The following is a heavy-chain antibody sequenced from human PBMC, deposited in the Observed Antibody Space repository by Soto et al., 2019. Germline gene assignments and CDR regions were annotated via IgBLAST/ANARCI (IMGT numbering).Heavy chain of an antibody. D-gene: IGHD6-13*01. CDR3: ARSEFGYSSSWYGDYYYYGMDV. V-gene: IGHV2-26*01. J-gene: IGHJ6*02. CDR2: IFSNDEK. CDR1: GFSLSNARMG. Sequence: GSGPTLVNPTETLTLTCTVSGFSLSNARMGVSWIRQPPGKALEWLAHIFSNDEKSYSTSLKSRLTISKDTSKSQVVLTMTNMDPVDTATYYCARSEFGYSSSWYGDYYYYGMDVWGQGTTVTVSS.